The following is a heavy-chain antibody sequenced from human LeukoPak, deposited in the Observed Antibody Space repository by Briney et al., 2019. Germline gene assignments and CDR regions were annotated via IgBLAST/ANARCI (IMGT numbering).Heavy chain of an antibody. V-gene: IGHV4-39*07. CDR3: ARGYYYDSSGTLSPQLWFDP. J-gene: IGHJ5*02. Sequence: PSETLSLTCTVSGGSISSSSYYWGWIRQPPGKGLEWIGSIYYSGSTYYNPSLKSRVTISVDTSKNQFSLKLSSVTAADTAVYYCARGYYYDSSGTLSPQLWFDPWGQGTLVTVSS. D-gene: IGHD3-22*01. CDR1: GGSISSSSYY. CDR2: IYYSGST.